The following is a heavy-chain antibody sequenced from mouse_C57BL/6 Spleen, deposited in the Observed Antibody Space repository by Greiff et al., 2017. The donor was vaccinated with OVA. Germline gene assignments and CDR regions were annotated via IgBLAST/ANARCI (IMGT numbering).Heavy chain of an antibody. CDR2: FHPYNDDT. CDR1: GYTFTTYP. J-gene: IGHJ3*01. V-gene: IGHV1-47*01. D-gene: IGHD2-10*02. CDR3: ASGLVWYQAWFAY. Sequence: QVQLQQSGAEVVKPGASVKMSCKASGYTFTTYPIEWMKQNHGKSLEWIGNFHPYNDDTKYNEKFKGKATLTVEKSSSTVYLELSRLTSDDSAVYYCASGLVWYQAWFAYWGQGTLVTVSA.